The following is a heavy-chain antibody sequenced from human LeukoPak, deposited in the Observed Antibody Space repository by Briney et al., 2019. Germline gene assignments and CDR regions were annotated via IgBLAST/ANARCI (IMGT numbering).Heavy chain of an antibody. D-gene: IGHD1-26*01. J-gene: IGHJ6*03. CDR3: ARATKYYYYMDV. CDR2: IYYSGST. Sequence: SETLSLTCTVSGGSISGYYWSWIRQPPGKGLEWIGYIYYSGSTNYNPSLKSRVTISVDTSKNQFSLKLSSVTAADTAVYYCARATKYYYYMDVWGKGTTVTVSS. V-gene: IGHV4-59*01. CDR1: GGSISGYY.